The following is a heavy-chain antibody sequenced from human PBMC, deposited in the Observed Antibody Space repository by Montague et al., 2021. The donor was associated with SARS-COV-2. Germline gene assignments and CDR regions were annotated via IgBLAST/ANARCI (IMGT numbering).Heavy chain of an antibody. CDR3: ARTEYNWNDWFDP. J-gene: IGHJ5*02. Sequence: SETLSFTCSVSGGSISSYYWSWIRKSPGKGLVWIGYIFHSGITDYNPSLKSRVTISVDMSKNQFSLQLNSVTAAASAVYYCARTEYNWNDWFDPWGQGTLVTVSS. D-gene: IGHD1-20*01. V-gene: IGHV4-59*13. CDR1: GGSISSYY. CDR2: IFHSGIT.